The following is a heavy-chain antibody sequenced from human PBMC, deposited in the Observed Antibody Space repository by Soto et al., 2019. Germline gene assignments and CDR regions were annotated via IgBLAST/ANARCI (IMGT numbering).Heavy chain of an antibody. CDR2: INIYSGDA. Sequence: QVRLEQSGPEVKKTGASVKVSCKASGYTFTSYGISWVRQAPGQGLEWMGWINIYSGDANYAQSFQDRVTMTRDTSTNTVYMEMRTLRSDDTAVYYCARAFYYYDNSGLAYLGQGTLVTVSS. D-gene: IGHD3-22*01. J-gene: IGHJ4*02. CDR1: GYTFTSYG. V-gene: IGHV1-18*01. CDR3: ARAFYYYDNSGLAY.